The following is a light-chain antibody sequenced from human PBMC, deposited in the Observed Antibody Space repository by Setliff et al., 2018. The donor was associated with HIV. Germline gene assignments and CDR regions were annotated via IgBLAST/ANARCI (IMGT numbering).Light chain of an antibody. V-gene: IGLV2-14*03. J-gene: IGLJ1*01. CDR3: SSYTSSSTQV. CDR1: SSDVGGYNY. CDR2: DVS. Sequence: QSVLTQPVSVSGSPGQSITISCTGTSSDVGGYNYVSWYQQHPGKAPKLMIYDVSNRPSGVSNRFSGSKSGNTASLTISGLQAEDEADYYCSSYTSSSTQVFGTGTKGTVL.